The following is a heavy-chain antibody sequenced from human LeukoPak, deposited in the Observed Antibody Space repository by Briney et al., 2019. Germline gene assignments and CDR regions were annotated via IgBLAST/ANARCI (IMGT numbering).Heavy chain of an antibody. D-gene: IGHD4-17*01. J-gene: IGHJ2*01. CDR1: GYTFTSYD. CDR3: ARSYTVTTSDWYFDL. Sequence: GASVKVSCKASGYTFTSYDINWVRQATGHGLEWMGWMNPNSGNTGYAQKFQGRVTMTRNTSISTAYMELSSLRSEDTAVYYCARSYTVTTSDWYFDLWGRGTLVTVSS. V-gene: IGHV1-8*01. CDR2: MNPNSGNT.